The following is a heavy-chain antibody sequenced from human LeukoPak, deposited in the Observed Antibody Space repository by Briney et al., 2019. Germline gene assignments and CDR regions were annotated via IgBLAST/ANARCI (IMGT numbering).Heavy chain of an antibody. Sequence: PGGSLRLSCVASGFRFTYAWMSWVRQAPGKGLEWVSGIRDSGGSTYYADSVKGRFTISRDNSKDTLYLQMNSLRAEDTAVYYCSKDISTVAWGQGTLVTVSS. V-gene: IGHV3-23*01. J-gene: IGHJ5*02. CDR1: GFRFTYA. CDR3: SKDISTVA. D-gene: IGHD4-11*01. CDR2: IRDSGGST.